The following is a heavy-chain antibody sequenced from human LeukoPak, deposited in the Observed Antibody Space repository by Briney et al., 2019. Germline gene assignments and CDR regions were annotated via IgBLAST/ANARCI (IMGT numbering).Heavy chain of an antibody. D-gene: IGHD4-23*01. CDR2: IYYSGST. Sequence: SETLSLTCTVSGGSISSYYWSWIRQPPGKGLEWIGYIYYSGSTNYNPSLKSRVTISVDTSKNQFSLKLSSVTAADTAVYYCAREGGYGGNSDWFDPWGQGTLVTVSS. V-gene: IGHV4-59*12. CDR3: AREGGYGGNSDWFDP. CDR1: GGSISSYY. J-gene: IGHJ5*02.